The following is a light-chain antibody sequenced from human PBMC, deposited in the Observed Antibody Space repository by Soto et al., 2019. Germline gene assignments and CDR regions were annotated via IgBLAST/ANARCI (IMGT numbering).Light chain of an antibody. CDR2: DVN. V-gene: IGLV2-11*01. J-gene: IGLJ3*02. CDR1: SSDVGNYNY. CDR3: CSYAGSYPWV. Sequence: QSALTQPRSVSGSPGQSVTISCTGTSSDVGNYNYVSWYQQHPGKAPKVMIYDVNKWPSGVTDRFSGSKSGNTDSLTISGLQAEDEADYYCCSYAGSYPWVFGGGTKHTVL.